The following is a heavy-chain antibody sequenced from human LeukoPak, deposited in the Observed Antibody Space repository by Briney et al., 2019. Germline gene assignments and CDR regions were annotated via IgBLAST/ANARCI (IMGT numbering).Heavy chain of an antibody. J-gene: IGHJ4*02. CDR1: GYSFTSYW. V-gene: IGHV5-10-1*01. D-gene: IGHD2-2*01. CDR2: IDPSDSYT. CDR3: ARHTRFCSSTSCFGPDY. Sequence: GESLKISCKGSGYSFTSYWINWVRQMPGKGLGWMGRIDPSDSYTNYSPSFQGHVAISADKSISTAYLQWSSLKASDTAMYYCARHTRFCSSTSCFGPDYWGQGTLVTVSS.